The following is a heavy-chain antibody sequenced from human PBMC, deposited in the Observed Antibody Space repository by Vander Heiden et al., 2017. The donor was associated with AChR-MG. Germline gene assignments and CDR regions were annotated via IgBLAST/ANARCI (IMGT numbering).Heavy chain of an antibody. D-gene: IGHD2-15*01. J-gene: IGHJ4*02. V-gene: IGHV3-53*02. CDR1: GFTVRNAY. Sequence: EVQLVETGGTWIQPGGSLRLSCADAGFTVRNAYMDWVRQAPGKGLEWVSIIYGGGDTYYADSVRGRFTISRDIFQNTLYLQMNSLRADDTAVYYCARDICGGGSCYTRYWGQGTQVTVST. CDR2: IYGGGDT. CDR3: ARDICGGGSCYTRY.